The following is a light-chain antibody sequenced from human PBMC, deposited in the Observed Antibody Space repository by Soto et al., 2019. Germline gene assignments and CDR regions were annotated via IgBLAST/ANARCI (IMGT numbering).Light chain of an antibody. CDR1: QSISSW. Sequence: DIPMTQSPSTLSASVGDRVTITCRASQSISSWLAWYQQKPGKAPKLLIYKASSLESGVPSRFSGSGSGTAFTLTISSLQPDDFATYYCQQYNSLWTLGQGTKVEIK. CDR2: KAS. CDR3: QQYNSLWT. V-gene: IGKV1-5*03. J-gene: IGKJ1*01.